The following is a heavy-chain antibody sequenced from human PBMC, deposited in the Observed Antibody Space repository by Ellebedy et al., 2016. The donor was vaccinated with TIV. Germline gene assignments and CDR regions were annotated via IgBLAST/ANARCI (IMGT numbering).Heavy chain of an antibody. D-gene: IGHD6-13*01. CDR3: AKEGIAAAGSSGYFDY. CDR1: GFTFSSYS. V-gene: IGHV3-23*01. CDR2: ISGSGGST. Sequence: GESLKISCAASGFTFSSYSMSWVRQAPGKGLEWVSAISGSGGSTYYADSVKGRFTISRDNSKNTLYLQMNSLRAEDTAVYYCAKEGIAAAGSSGYFDYWGQGTLVTVSS. J-gene: IGHJ4*02.